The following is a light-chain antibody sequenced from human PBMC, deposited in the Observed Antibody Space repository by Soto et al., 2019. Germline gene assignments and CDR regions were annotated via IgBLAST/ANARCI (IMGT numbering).Light chain of an antibody. J-gene: IGKJ1*01. V-gene: IGKV1-5*01. Sequence: DIQMTQSPSTLSASVGDRVTITCRASQHISSWLAWYQQKPGKAPKFLIYDASSLESGVPSRFSGSGSGTEFTPTISSLQPDDVATYYCQQYSDHWTFGQGTKVDIK. CDR3: QQYSDHWT. CDR1: QHISSW. CDR2: DAS.